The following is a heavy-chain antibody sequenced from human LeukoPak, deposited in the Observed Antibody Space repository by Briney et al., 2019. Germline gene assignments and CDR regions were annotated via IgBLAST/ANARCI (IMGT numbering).Heavy chain of an antibody. J-gene: IGHJ4*02. CDR3: ARMGTDFWSGYCDY. D-gene: IGHD3-3*01. V-gene: IGHV4-38-2*02. Sequence: SDTLSLTCTVSGYSISSGYYWGWIRQPPGKGLEWIGSIYHSGSTYYNPSLKSRVTISVDTSKNQFSLKLSSVTAADTAVYYCARMGTDFWSGYCDYWGQGTLVTVSS. CDR1: GYSISSGYY. CDR2: IYHSGST.